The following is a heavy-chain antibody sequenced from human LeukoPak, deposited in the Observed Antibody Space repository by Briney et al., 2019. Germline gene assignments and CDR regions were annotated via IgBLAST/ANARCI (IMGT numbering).Heavy chain of an antibody. CDR2: ISWNSGSI. V-gene: IGHV3-9*01. D-gene: IGHD2/OR15-2a*01. CDR3: ARDWFHAIDY. CDR1: GFTFDDYA. Sequence: QPGGSLRLSCAASGFTFDDYAMHWVRQAPGKGLEWVSGISWNSGSIGYADSVKGRFTISRDNAKNTLYLQMNSLRAEDTAVYYCARDWFHAIDYWGQGTLVTVSS. J-gene: IGHJ4*02.